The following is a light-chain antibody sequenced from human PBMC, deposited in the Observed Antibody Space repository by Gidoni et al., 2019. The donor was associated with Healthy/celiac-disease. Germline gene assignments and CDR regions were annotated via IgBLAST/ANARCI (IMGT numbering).Light chain of an antibody. CDR2: SNN. J-gene: IGLJ2*01. CDR3: AAWDDSLNAFVV. CDR1: SSNIGSNT. V-gene: IGLV1-44*01. Sequence: QSVLTQPPSASGTPGQRVTISCSGSSSNIGSNTVNWYQQLPGTAPKLLIYSNNQRHSGVPDRFSGSKSGTSASLAISGLQSEDEADYYCAAWDDSLNAFVVFGGGTKLTVL.